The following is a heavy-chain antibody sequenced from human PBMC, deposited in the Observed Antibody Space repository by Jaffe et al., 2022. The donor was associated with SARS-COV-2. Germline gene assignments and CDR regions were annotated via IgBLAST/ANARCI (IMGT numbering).Heavy chain of an antibody. CDR1: GFTFSDSW. CDR3: ARDPAEQRVRSWGAFDL. J-gene: IGHJ3*01. CDR2: IEKDGSKK. D-gene: IGHD6-6*01. Sequence: EVQLVESGGGLVQPGGSLRLSCAASGFTFSDSWMSWVRQAPGKGLEWVADIEKDGSKKYYVDSLKGRFTISRDNAKNSVFLQMNNLGAEDTAVYYCARDPAEQRVRSWGAFDLWGQGTMVTVSS. V-gene: IGHV3-7*03.